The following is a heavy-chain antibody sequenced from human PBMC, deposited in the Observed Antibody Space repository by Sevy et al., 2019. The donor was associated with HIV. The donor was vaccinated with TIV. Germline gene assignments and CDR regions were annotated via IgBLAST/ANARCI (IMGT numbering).Heavy chain of an antibody. CDR2: IRYDGSNK. Sequence: GGSLRLSCAASGFTFSSYGMHWVRQAPGKGLEWVAFIRYDGSNKYYADSVKGRFTISRDNARNSLYLQMNSLRAEDTAVYYCARDAGSGWQKYFQQWGQGTLVTVSS. J-gene: IGHJ1*01. CDR3: ARDAGSGWQKYFQQ. D-gene: IGHD6-19*01. V-gene: IGHV3-30*02. CDR1: GFTFSSYG.